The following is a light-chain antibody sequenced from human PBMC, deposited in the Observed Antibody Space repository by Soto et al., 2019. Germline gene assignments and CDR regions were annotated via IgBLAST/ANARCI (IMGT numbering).Light chain of an antibody. J-gene: IGLJ2*01. CDR1: SSDVGGFNY. CDR2: EVT. V-gene: IGLV2-14*01. Sequence: QSALTQPASVSGSPGQSITISCTGTSSDVGGFNYVSWHQLHPGKAPKLMIYEVTNRPSGISNRFSGSKSGNTASLTISGLQAEDEADYYCSSYTSSAYVVFGGGTKVTVL. CDR3: SSYTSSAYVV.